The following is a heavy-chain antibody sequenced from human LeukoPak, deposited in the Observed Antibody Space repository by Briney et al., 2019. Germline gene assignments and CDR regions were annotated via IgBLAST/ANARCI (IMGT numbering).Heavy chain of an antibody. CDR2: INPNSGGT. D-gene: IGHD3-22*01. Sequence: VASVKVSCKASGYTFTGYYMHWVRQAPGQGLEWMGWINPNSGGTNYAQKFQGRVTMTRDTSISTAYMELSRLRSDDTAVYYCARVKTMIVVVSLFDYWGQGTLVTVSS. CDR3: ARVKTMIVVVSLFDY. J-gene: IGHJ4*02. CDR1: GYTFTGYY. V-gene: IGHV1-2*02.